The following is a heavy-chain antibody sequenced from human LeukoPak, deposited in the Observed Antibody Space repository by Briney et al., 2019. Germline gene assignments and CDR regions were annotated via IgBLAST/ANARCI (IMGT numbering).Heavy chain of an antibody. V-gene: IGHV3-48*01. CDR3: ARESITGDRDFDY. CDR1: GFSFSSYS. J-gene: IGHJ4*02. Sequence: PGGSLRLSCAASGFSFSSYSMNWVRQAPGRGLEWISYISSGSRTIFYADSVKGRFTISRDNAKNSLYLLMNSLRADDTAVYYCARESITGDRDFDYWGLGALITVSS. D-gene: IGHD7-27*01. CDR2: ISSGSRTI.